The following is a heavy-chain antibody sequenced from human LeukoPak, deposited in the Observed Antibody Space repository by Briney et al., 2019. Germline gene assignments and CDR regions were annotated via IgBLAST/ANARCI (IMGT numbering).Heavy chain of an antibody. CDR3: ARDLHPAVVTSHY. D-gene: IGHD5-18*01. Sequence: ASVKVSCKASGYTFTDYGISWVRQAPGQGLEWMGWISTYNGNTNYAQKLQGRVTMTTDTSTSTAYLELRSLRSDDTAVYYCARDLHPAVVTSHYCGQATLVTVSS. J-gene: IGHJ4*02. CDR2: ISTYNGNT. V-gene: IGHV1-18*01. CDR1: GYTFTDYG.